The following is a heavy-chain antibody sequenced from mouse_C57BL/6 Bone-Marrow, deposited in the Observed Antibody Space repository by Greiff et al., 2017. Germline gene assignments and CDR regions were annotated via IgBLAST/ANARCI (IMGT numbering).Heavy chain of an antibody. J-gene: IGHJ2*01. CDR1: GYTFTSYW. V-gene: IGHV1-55*01. Sequence: QVQLQQPGAELVKPGASVKMSCKASGYTFTSYWITWVKQRPGQGLEWIGDIYPTSGRTNYNEKFKSKAILTVDTSSNTAYMQLSSLTSEDSAVFDCAGSGPLGRSVDYWGQGTTLTVSS. CDR3: AGSGPLGRSVDY. CDR2: IYPTSGRT. D-gene: IGHD4-1*01.